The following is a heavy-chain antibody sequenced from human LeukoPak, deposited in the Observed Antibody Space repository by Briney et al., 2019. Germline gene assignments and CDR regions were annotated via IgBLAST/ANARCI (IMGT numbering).Heavy chain of an antibody. V-gene: IGHV4-59*08. J-gene: IGHJ3*02. CDR3: ARHSADRAFDI. CDR1: GVSIGGYY. Sequence: ASETLSLTCTVSGVSIGGYYWSWLRQPPGKGLEWLGYTHHSGTTNYNPSVGSRLTTSVDTSRKQVSLKLSPVTAADTAVYYCARHSADRAFDIWGQGTMVTVSS. D-gene: IGHD6-25*01. CDR2: THHSGTT.